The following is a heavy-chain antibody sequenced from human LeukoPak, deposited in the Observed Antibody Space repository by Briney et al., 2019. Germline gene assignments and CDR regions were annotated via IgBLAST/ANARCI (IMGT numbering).Heavy chain of an antibody. CDR1: GYSISSGYY. D-gene: IGHD3-10*01. J-gene: IGHJ4*02. CDR2: IYHSGST. V-gene: IGHV4-38-2*01. CDR3: ARLRGGPAEVDY. Sequence: NTSETLSLTCAVFGYSISSGYYWGWIRQPPGKGLEWIGSIYHSGSTYYNPSLKSRVTISVDTSKNQFSLKLSSVTAADTAVYYCARLRGGPAEVDYWGQGTLVTVSS.